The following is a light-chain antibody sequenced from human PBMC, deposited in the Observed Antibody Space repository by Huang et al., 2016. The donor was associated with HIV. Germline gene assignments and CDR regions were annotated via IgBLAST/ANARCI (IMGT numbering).Light chain of an antibody. CDR2: WSS. J-gene: IGKJ1*01. V-gene: IGKV4-1*01. CDR3: QQYYASPQT. CDR1: QSVFSTSTNKDY. Sequence: DIVMAQSPGSLAVSLGERATLTCRSSQSVFSTSTNKDYLAWFQQKPGQPPKLLLFWSSTREVGVPDRFSGSGSGKHFTLTIGNLEADDAAIYYCQQYYASPQTFGQGTRV.